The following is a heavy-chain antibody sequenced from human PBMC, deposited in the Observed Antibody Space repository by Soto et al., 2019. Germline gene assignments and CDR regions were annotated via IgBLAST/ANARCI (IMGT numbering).Heavy chain of an antibody. D-gene: IGHD6-6*01. CDR1: GFTFSSYS. J-gene: IGHJ3*02. CDR3: ARDGHLSIAARHAFDI. CDR2: ISSSSSTI. Sequence: GGSLRLSCAASGFTFSSYSMNWVRQAPGKGLEWVSYISSSSSTIYYADSVKGRFTISRDNAKNSLNLQMNSLRAEDTAVYYCARDGHLSIAARHAFDIWGQGTMVTVSS. V-gene: IGHV3-48*04.